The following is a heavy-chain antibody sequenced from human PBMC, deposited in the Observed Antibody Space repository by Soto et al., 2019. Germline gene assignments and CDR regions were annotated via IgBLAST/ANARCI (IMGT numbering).Heavy chain of an antibody. Sequence: PSETLFLTGAVSGGSISSSNCWSWVRQPPGKGLEWIGEIYHSGSTNYNPSLKSRVTISVDKSKNQFSLKLSSVTAADTAVYYCASWGILSEGYWGQGTLVTVSS. J-gene: IGHJ4*02. CDR3: ASWGILSEGY. CDR1: GGSISSSNC. CDR2: IYHSGST. D-gene: IGHD3-10*01. V-gene: IGHV4-4*02.